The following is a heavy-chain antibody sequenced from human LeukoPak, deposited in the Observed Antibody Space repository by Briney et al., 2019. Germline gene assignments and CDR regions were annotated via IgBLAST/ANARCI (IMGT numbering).Heavy chain of an antibody. J-gene: IGHJ4*02. CDR3: ATEGRYGSGTYYMSY. CDR2: IYSGGST. V-gene: IGHV3-53*01. CDR1: GFTVSSNY. Sequence: GGSLRLSCAASGFTVSSNYMSWVRQAPGKGLEWVSVIYSGGSTYYADSVKGRFAISRDNSKNTVYFHMNSVRAEDTAVYYCATEGRYGSGTYYMSYWGQGTLLTVSS. D-gene: IGHD3-10*01.